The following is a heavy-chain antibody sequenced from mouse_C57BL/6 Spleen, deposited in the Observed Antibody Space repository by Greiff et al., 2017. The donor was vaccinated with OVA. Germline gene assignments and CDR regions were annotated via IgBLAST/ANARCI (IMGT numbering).Heavy chain of an antibody. D-gene: IGHD1-1*01. V-gene: IGHV6-3*01. CDR2: IRLKSDNYAT. CDR3: TGPYYGSRRYFDY. CDR1: GFTFSNYW. Sequence: EVKLMESGGGLVQPGGSMKLSCVASGFTFSNYWMNWVRQSPEKGLEWVAQIRLKSDNYATHYAESVKGRFTISRDDSKSSVYLQMNNLRAEDTGIYYCTGPYYGSRRYFDYWGQGTTLTVSS. J-gene: IGHJ2*01.